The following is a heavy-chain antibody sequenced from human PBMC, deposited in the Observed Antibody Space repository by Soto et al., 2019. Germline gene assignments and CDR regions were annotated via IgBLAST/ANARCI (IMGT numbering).Heavy chain of an antibody. Sequence: VASVKVSCKASGYAFTSYAMHWVRQAPGQRLEWMGWINAGNGNTKYSQKFQGRVTITRDTSASTAYMELSSLRSEDTAVYYCARDVRHYYDSSGYSSYGMDVWGQGTTVTVSS. J-gene: IGHJ6*02. V-gene: IGHV1-3*01. CDR2: INAGNGNT. CDR1: GYAFTSYA. D-gene: IGHD3-22*01. CDR3: ARDVRHYYDSSGYSSYGMDV.